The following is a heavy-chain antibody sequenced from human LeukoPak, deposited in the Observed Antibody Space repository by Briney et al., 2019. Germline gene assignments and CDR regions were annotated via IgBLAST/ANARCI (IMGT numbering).Heavy chain of an antibody. CDR2: IGSSSSTI. CDR1: GFTFSSYS. Sequence: RTGGSLRLSCAASGFTFSSYSMNWVRQAPGKGLEWVSYIGSSSSTIYYADSVKGRFTISRDNAKNSLYLQMNSLRAEDTAVYYCAGGYSSSWYYYYYYGMDVWGQGTTVTVSS. D-gene: IGHD6-13*01. CDR3: AGGYSSSWYYYYYYGMDV. J-gene: IGHJ6*02. V-gene: IGHV3-48*01.